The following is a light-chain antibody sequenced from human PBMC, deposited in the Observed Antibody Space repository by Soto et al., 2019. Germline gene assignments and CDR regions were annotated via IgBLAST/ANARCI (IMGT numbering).Light chain of an antibody. CDR1: QSVSNN. J-gene: IGKJ1*01. V-gene: IGKV3-15*01. CDR2: GAS. CDR3: QQCNNWPRT. Sequence: EIVMTQSPATLSVSPGERATLSCRASQSVSNNLAWYQQKPGQAPRLLIYGASTRATGIPARFSGSGSGTEFTLTISSLQSEDFAVYYCQQCNNWPRTFGQGTKVVIK.